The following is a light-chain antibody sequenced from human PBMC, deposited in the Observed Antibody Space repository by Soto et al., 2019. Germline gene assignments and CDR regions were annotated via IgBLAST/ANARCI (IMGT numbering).Light chain of an antibody. CDR1: QSVSNN. J-gene: IGKJ1*01. Sequence: IVMTQSPATLSVSPGGRASLSCRASQSVSNNLAWYQQKPGQAPRLLIYGASTRAAGIPGRFSGSGSGTEFTLIISILQSDDFAVYYCQKYHNAGSTFGQGTKVDI. CDR3: QKYHNAGST. CDR2: GAS. V-gene: IGKV3-15*01.